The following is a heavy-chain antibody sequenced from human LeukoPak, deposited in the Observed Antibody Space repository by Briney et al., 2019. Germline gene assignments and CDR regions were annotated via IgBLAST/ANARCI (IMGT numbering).Heavy chain of an antibody. CDR2: ISSSSSCI. V-gene: IGHV3-21*01. CDR1: GFTFSSYS. J-gene: IGHJ4*02. D-gene: IGHD6-19*01. Sequence: KPGGSLRLSCAASGFTFSSYSMNRVRQAPGKGLEWVSSISSSSSCIYYADSVKGRFTISRDNAKNSLYLQMNSLRAEDTAVYYCARANSVYSSAPFDYWGQGTLVTVSS. CDR3: ARANSVYSSAPFDY.